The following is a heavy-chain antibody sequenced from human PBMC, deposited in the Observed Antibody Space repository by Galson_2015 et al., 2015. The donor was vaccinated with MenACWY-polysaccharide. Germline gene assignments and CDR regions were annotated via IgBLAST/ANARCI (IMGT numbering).Heavy chain of an antibody. CDR2: ISWNSGSI. D-gene: IGHD3-22*01. V-gene: IGHV3-9*01. CDR3: AKDGGYYDSSGYRVPGFDY. CDR1: GFTFDDYA. J-gene: IGHJ4*02. Sequence: SLRLSCAASGFTFDDYAMHWVRQAPGKGLEWVSGISWNSGSIGYADSVKGRFTISRDNAKNSLYLQMNSLRAEDTALYYCAKDGGYYDSSGYRVPGFDYWGRGTLVTVSS.